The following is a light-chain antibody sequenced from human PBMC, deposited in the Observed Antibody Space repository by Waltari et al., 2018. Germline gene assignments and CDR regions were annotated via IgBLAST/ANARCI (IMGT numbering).Light chain of an antibody. CDR1: STYVCFYNF. V-gene: IGLV2-14*03. J-gene: IGLJ2*01. CDR2: DVY. Sequence: QSALTQPASVSGSTDQSINISSPGHSTYVCFYNFVPWYQQYPGKAPKLVIYDVYYRPSWVFHRFSASKSGNTASLTISGLQTEDEADYYCSSYTSISTSVVVGGGTKLTVL. CDR3: SSYTSISTSVV.